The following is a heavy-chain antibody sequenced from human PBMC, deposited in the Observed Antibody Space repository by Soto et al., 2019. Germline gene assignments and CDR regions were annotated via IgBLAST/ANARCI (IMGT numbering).Heavy chain of an antibody. CDR1: GYTFTSYY. Sequence: QVQLVQSGAEVKKPGASVKVSCKASGYTFTSYYMHWVRQAPGQGLEWMGIINPSGGSTSYAQKFQGRVTMTRDTSTSTVYMELSSLRSEDTALYYCAISTTVVTPSDYWGQGTLVTVSS. D-gene: IGHD4-17*01. CDR3: AISTTVVTPSDY. V-gene: IGHV1-46*03. J-gene: IGHJ4*02. CDR2: INPSGGST.